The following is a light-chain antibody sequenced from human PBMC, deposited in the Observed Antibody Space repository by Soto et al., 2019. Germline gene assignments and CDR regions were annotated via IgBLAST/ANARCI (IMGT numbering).Light chain of an antibody. CDR2: GAS. CDR3: QQYNDWPQGT. Sequence: EIVMTQSPATLSVSPGERATLFCRASQSVSTNLAWYQQKPVQAPRLLIYGASTRATGIPARFSGSGSGTEFTLTISSLQSEDFVVYYCQQYNDWPQGTFGQGTKLEIK. J-gene: IGKJ2*01. V-gene: IGKV3-15*01. CDR1: QSVSTN.